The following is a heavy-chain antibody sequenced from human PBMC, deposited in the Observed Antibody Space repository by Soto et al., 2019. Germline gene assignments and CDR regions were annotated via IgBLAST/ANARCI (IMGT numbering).Heavy chain of an antibody. Sequence: QLQLQESGSGLVKPSQTLSLTCAVSGGSISSGGYSWSWIRQPPGKGLEWIGYIYHSGSTYYNPSLTSLVTISVDRSKYQFSLQLSSVTAADTAVYYCARGPYYSNYGYWFDPWGQGTLVTVSS. V-gene: IGHV4-30-2*01. CDR1: GGSISSGGYS. J-gene: IGHJ5*02. D-gene: IGHD4-4*01. CDR3: ARGPYYSNYGYWFDP. CDR2: IYHSGST.